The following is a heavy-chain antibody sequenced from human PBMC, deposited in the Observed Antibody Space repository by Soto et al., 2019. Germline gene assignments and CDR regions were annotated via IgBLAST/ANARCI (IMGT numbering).Heavy chain of an antibody. CDR1: GGSVSSGSYY. Sequence: QVQLQESGPGLVKPSETLSLTCTVSGGSVSSGSYYWSWIRQPPGKGLEWIGYIYYSGSTNYNPSLRGRVTLSVDTSKNQFSLKLSSVTAADTAVYYCARKPGMAVADDAFDIWGQGTMVTVSS. CDR2: IYYSGST. J-gene: IGHJ3*02. D-gene: IGHD6-19*01. V-gene: IGHV4-61*01. CDR3: ARKPGMAVADDAFDI.